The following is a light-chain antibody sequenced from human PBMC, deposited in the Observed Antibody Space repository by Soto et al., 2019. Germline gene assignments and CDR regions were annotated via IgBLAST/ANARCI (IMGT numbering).Light chain of an antibody. Sequence: QSGLTQPPSASGSAGQSVTISCTGTSTDVGGYNYVSWYQQHPGKAPKLMIYEVSKRPSGVPDRFSGSKSGNTASLTVSGLQAEDEADYYCSSYAGNNIHYVFGTGTKLTVL. CDR3: SSYAGNNIHYV. V-gene: IGLV2-8*01. CDR2: EVS. J-gene: IGLJ1*01. CDR1: STDVGGYNY.